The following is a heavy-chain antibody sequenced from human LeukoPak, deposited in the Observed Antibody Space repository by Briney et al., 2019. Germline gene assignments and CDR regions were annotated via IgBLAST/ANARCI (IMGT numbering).Heavy chain of an antibody. CDR2: IWYDGSNT. V-gene: IGHV3-33*01. CDR3: ARGFLDFDS. J-gene: IGHJ4*02. Sequence: PGGSLGLSCVASGFTFSSFGMHWVRQAPGKGLEWVALIWYDGSNTYYADSVKGRFTISRDDSKNTVYLQMNSLRAEDTALYYCARGFLDFDSWGQGTLVIVSS. CDR1: GFTFSSFG. D-gene: IGHD3-3*01.